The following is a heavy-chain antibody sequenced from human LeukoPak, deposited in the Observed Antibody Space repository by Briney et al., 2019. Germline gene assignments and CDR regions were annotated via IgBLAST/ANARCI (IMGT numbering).Heavy chain of an antibody. J-gene: IGHJ4*02. CDR3: ARVGSVTNFGVVSYYFDY. V-gene: IGHV5-51*01. CDR2: IYPDDSDS. Sequence: NHGESLKISCKGSNYNFTNYWIAWVRQMPGKGLEWMGIIYPDDSDSTYSPSFQGQVTISVDKSINTAYLQWSSLKASNTAIYYCARVGSVTNFGVVSYYFDYWGQGTLVTVSS. D-gene: IGHD3-3*01. CDR1: NYNFTNYW.